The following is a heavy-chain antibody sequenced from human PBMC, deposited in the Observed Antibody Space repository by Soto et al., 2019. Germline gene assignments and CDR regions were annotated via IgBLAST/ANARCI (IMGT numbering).Heavy chain of an antibody. D-gene: IGHD2-15*01. CDR1: GESISAYY. Sequence: PSETLSLTCAVYGESISAYYWPWIRKPPEKGLEWIGEINHSGSTKYDPSRRSRDTVSVDTSKHQFSLKLSSVTAADAAMYYCARAREVVAGRIYYYGMDVWGQGTTVTVSS. J-gene: IGHJ6*02. V-gene: IGHV4-34*01. CDR2: INHSGST. CDR3: ARAREVVAGRIYYYGMDV.